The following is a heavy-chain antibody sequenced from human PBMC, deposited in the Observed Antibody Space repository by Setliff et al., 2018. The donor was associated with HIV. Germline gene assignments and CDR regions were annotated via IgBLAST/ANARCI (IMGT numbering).Heavy chain of an antibody. CDR1: GGSISSGGYY. CDR2: IYYSGST. D-gene: IGHD2-2*01. Sequence: TLSFTCTVSGGSISSGGYYWSWIRQHPGKGLEWIGYIYYSGSTYYNPSLKSRVSISVDTSNNQFSLKLSSVTAADTAMYYCARDICTSTSCPSGWFDPWGQGTLVTVSS. CDR3: ARDICTSTSCPSGWFDP. V-gene: IGHV4-31*03. J-gene: IGHJ5*02.